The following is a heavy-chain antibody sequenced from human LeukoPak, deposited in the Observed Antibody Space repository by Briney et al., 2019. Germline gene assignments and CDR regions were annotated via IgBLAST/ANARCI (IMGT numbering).Heavy chain of an antibody. D-gene: IGHD3-10*01. CDR2: INPSGGST. CDR1: GYTFTSYY. Sequence: ASVKVSCKASGYTFTSYYMHWVRQAPGQGLEWMGIINPSGGSTSYAQEFQGRVTMTRDTSTSTVYMELSSLRSEDTAVYYCARGYLWFGELLYSGNLDYWGQGTLVTVSS. J-gene: IGHJ4*02. V-gene: IGHV1-46*01. CDR3: ARGYLWFGELLYSGNLDY.